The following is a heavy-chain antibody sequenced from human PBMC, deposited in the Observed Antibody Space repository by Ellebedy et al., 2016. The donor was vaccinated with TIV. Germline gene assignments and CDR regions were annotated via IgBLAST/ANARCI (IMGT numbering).Heavy chain of an antibody. CDR3: ARGGSDMGDY. J-gene: IGHJ4*02. V-gene: IGHV3-7*01. Sequence: GESLKISCAASGFTFSSYWMSWVRQAPGKGLEWVANINQDGSKNYYVDSVKGRFTISRDNAKNSLYLQMNSLRVDDTAVYYCARGGSDMGDYWGQGTLVTVSS. CDR2: INQDGSKN. CDR1: GFTFSSYW. D-gene: IGHD3-16*01.